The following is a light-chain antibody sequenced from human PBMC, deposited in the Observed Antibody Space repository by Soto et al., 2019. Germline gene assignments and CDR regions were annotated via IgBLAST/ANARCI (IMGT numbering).Light chain of an antibody. J-gene: IGKJ4*01. V-gene: IGKV3-20*01. CDR1: QSVRSNY. CDR3: QQYGSSPST. CDR2: GAS. Sequence: IVLTQSPGPLSLSAGERGTLSCRASQSVRSNYLAWYQQKPGQAPRLLIYGASSRATGIPDRFSGSGSGTDFTLTISRLEPEDFAGDYCQQYGSSPSTFGGGTKVDIK.